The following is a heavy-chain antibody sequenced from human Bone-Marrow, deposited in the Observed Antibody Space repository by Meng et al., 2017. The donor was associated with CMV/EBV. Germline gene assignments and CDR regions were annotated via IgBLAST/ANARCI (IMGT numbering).Heavy chain of an antibody. CDR1: GFTFSNYW. V-gene: IGHV3-7*01. CDR3: ARGKVYFDY. J-gene: IGHJ4*02. Sequence: GESLKISCAASGFTFSNYWMTWVRQAPGKGLEWVANINQDGSEKYYVDSVKGRFTFSRDNAKNSLYLQMNSLRAEDAAVYYCARGKVYFDYWGRGSLVTVSS. CDR2: INQDGSEK.